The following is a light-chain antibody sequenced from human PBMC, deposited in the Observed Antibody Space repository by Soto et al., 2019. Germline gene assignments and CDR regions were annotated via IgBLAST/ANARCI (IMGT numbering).Light chain of an antibody. CDR2: EVT. J-gene: IGLJ3*02. V-gene: IGLV2-8*01. CDR3: SSYAGRDIGV. Sequence: QSVLTQPPSASGSRGQSVTISCTGTSVDINYVSWFQQHPGKAPKLIICEVTKRPSGVPDRFSGSKSGNTASLTVSGLQDDDEADYYCSSYAGRDIGVVGGGTKLTVL. CDR1: SVDINY.